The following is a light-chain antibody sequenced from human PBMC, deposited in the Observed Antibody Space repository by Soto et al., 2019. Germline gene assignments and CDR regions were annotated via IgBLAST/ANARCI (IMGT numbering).Light chain of an antibody. CDR3: LLYYDGAQV. Sequence: QAVVTQEPSLTVSPGETVTLTRASSTGAVTSGYYPNWFQQKPGQAPRPLIYSINNKHSWTPARFSGSPLGDKAALTLSGVQPEDEAEYYCLLYYDGAQVFGGGTKLTVL. J-gene: IGLJ3*02. CDR1: TGAVTSGYY. V-gene: IGLV7-43*01. CDR2: SIN.